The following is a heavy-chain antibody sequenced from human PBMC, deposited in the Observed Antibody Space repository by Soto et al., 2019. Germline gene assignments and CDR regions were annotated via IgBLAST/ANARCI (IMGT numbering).Heavy chain of an antibody. D-gene: IGHD3-22*01. V-gene: IGHV3-30*18. CDR1: GFTFSSYG. CDR3: AKDRADGSGFYYYYYGMDV. Sequence: GGSLRLSCAASGFTFSSYGMHWVRQAPGKGLEWVAVISYDGSNKYYADSVKGRFTISRDNSKNTLYLQMNSLRAEDTAVYYCAKDRADGSGFYYYYYGMDVWGQGTTVTVSS. CDR2: ISYDGSNK. J-gene: IGHJ6*02.